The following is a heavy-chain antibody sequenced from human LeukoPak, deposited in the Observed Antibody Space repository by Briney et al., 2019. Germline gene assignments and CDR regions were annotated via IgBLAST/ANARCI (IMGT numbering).Heavy chain of an antibody. D-gene: IGHD2-2*01. Sequence: PGGSLRLSCAASGFTFSSYSMNWVRQAPGKGLEWVSYISSSSSTIYYADSVKGRFTISRDNAKNSLYLQMNSLRAEDTAVYYCARVAMIGAHNWFDPWGQGTLVTVSS. CDR3: ARVAMIGAHNWFDP. CDR1: GFTFSSYS. J-gene: IGHJ5*02. CDR2: ISSSSSTI. V-gene: IGHV3-48*01.